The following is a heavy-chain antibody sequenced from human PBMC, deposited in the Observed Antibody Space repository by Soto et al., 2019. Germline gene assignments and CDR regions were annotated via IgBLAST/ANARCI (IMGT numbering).Heavy chain of an antibody. CDR2: ISWNSGSI. J-gene: IGHJ4*02. D-gene: IGHD5-18*01. CDR3: AKVGIRTAMVYYFDY. V-gene: IGHV3-9*01. Sequence: EVQLVESGGGLVQPGRSLRLSCAASGFTFDDYAMHWVRQAPGKGLEWVSGISWNSGSIGYADSVKGRFTISRDNAKNSLYLQMNSLRAEDTALYYCAKVGIRTAMVYYFDYWGQGTLVTVSS. CDR1: GFTFDDYA.